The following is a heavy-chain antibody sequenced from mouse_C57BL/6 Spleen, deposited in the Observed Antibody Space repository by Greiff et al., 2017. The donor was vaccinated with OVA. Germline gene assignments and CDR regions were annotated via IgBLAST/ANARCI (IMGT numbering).Heavy chain of an antibody. CDR2: IDPSDSYT. V-gene: IGHV1-69*01. CDR3: AGGWDRRAWFAY. CDR1: GYTFTSYW. J-gene: IGHJ3*01. Sequence: QVQLQQPGAELVMPGASVKLSCKASGYTFTSYWMHWVKQRPGQGLEWIGEIDPSDSYTNYNQKFKGKSTLTVDKSSSTAYMQLSSLTSEDSAVYYCAGGWDRRAWFAYWGQGTLVTVSA. D-gene: IGHD3-3*01.